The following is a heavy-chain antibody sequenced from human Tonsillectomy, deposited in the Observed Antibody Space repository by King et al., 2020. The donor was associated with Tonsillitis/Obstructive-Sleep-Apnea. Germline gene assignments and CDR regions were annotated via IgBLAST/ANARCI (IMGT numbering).Heavy chain of an antibody. V-gene: IGHV1-18*01. D-gene: IGHD3-22*01. CDR3: ARDYYDSSGYYHGYFQH. CDR2: SRPYDGDT. Sequence: VQLVESGAEVKKPGASVKVSCKASGYTFTSYDITWVRQAPGQGLEWVGWSRPYDGDTNYAQKLQGRVTMTSDTSTSTAYMELRSLRSDDTAVYYCARDYYDSSGYYHGYFQHWGQGTLVTVSS. CDR1: GYTFTSYD. J-gene: IGHJ1*01.